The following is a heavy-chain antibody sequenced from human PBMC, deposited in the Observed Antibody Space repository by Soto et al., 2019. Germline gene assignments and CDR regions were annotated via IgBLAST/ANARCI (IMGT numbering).Heavy chain of an antibody. CDR3: ARLPRYCSSTSCYMGATYCGGDCNYGTDV. D-gene: IGHD2-2*02. Sequence: SVKVSCKASGGTFSSYAISWVRQAPGQGLEWMGGIIPIFGTANYAQKFQGRVTITADESTSTAYMELSSLRSEDTAVYYCARLPRYCSSTSCYMGATYCGGDCNYGTDVWGQGTTVTVSS. CDR1: GGTFSSYA. J-gene: IGHJ6*02. CDR2: IIPIFGTA. V-gene: IGHV1-69*13.